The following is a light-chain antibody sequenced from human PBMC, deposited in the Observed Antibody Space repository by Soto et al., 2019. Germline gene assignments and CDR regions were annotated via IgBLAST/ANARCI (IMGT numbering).Light chain of an antibody. CDR2: GVS. V-gene: IGLV2-14*01. J-gene: IGLJ1*01. CDR1: RSDIGGYEY. Sequence: QSALTQPASVSGSPGQSITISCTGSRSDIGGYEYVSWYQQHPGQAPKLLIFGVSDRPSGVSNRFSGSKSGNTPSLTISGLQPEDEADYYCGSYTRNTTLPVFGSGTKVTVL. CDR3: GSYTRNTTLPV.